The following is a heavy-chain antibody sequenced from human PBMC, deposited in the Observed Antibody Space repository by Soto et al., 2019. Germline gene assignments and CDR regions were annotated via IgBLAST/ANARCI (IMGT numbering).Heavy chain of an antibody. CDR1: GGSISSGGYY. CDR2: IYYSGST. Sequence: SETLSLTCTVSGGSISSGGYYWSWIRQHPGKGLEWIGYIYYSGSTYYNPSLKSRVTISVDTSKNQFSLKLSSVTAADTAVYYCAIGNGGNLGGNWFDPWGQGTLVTVSS. CDR3: AIGNGGNLGGNWFDP. V-gene: IGHV4-31*03. D-gene: IGHD2-15*01. J-gene: IGHJ5*02.